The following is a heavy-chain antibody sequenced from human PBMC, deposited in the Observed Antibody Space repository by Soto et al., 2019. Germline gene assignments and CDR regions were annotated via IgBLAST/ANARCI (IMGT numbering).Heavy chain of an antibody. D-gene: IGHD2-15*01. J-gene: IGHJ4*02. CDR1: GFTFDDYA. V-gene: IGHV3-9*01. CDR2: ISWNSGSI. Sequence: EVQLVESGGGLVQPGRSLRLSCAASGFTFDDYAMHWVRQAPGKGLEWVSGISWNSGSIGYADSVKGRFTISRDNAKNSLYLQMNSLRAEDTALYYCAKEEDCSGGSCYSGLDYWGQGTLVTVSS. CDR3: AKEEDCSGGSCYSGLDY.